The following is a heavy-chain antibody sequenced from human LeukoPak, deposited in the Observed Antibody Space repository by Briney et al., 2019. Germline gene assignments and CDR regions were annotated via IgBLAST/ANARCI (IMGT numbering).Heavy chain of an antibody. J-gene: IGHJ4*02. CDR3: AKGPLLWD. Sequence: GSLRLSCAASGFTFDYYGMSWVRQAPGKGLEWVSSISGSGGSTYYADSVKGRFTISRDNSKNTLYLQMNSLRAEDTAVYYCAKGPLLWDWGQGTLVTVSS. V-gene: IGHV3-23*01. D-gene: IGHD2/OR15-2a*01. CDR1: GFTFDYYG. CDR2: ISGSGGST.